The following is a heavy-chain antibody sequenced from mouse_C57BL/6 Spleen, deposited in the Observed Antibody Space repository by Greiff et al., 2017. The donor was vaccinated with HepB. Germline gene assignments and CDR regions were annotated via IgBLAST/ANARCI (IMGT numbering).Heavy chain of an antibody. CDR1: GYAFSSSW. J-gene: IGHJ3*01. V-gene: IGHV1-82*01. Sequence: QVQLQQSGPELVKPGASVKISCKASGYAFSSSWMNWVKQRPGKGLEWIGRIYPGDGDTNYNGKFKGKATRTADKSSSTAYMQLRSLTSEDSAVYFCARGGFAYWGQGTLVTVSA. CDR3: ARGGFAY. CDR2: IYPGDGDT.